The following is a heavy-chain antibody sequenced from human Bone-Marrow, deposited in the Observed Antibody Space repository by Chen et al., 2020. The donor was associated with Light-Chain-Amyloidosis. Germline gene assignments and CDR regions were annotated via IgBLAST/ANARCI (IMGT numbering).Heavy chain of an antibody. V-gene: IGHV3-9*01. CDR3: VKSLIPSRYLYHYYMDV. Sequence: EVQLVESGGGLVPPARSLRHACAASGVPFNDYAMYWVRQGPGKGLEWVSGISSNSGSIGYADSVKGRFSISRDNAKNYLHLQMNSLRPEDTALYYCVKSLIPSRYLYHYYMDVWGKGTTVIVSS. CDR1: GVPFNDYA. J-gene: IGHJ6*03. D-gene: IGHD1-1*01. CDR2: ISSNSGSI.